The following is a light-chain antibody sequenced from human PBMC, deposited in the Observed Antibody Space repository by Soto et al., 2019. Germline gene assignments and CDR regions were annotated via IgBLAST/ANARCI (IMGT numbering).Light chain of an antibody. CDR3: QQSYSTPLT. J-gene: IGKJ4*01. V-gene: IGKV1-39*01. CDR1: QSISSN. Sequence: DIQMTPSPSSLSASVGDRVTITCRASQSISSNLNWYQQKPGKAPKVLIYAASSLQSGVPSRFSGGGSGTDFTLTISSLQPEDFATYSCQQSYSTPLTFGGGTKVDIK. CDR2: AAS.